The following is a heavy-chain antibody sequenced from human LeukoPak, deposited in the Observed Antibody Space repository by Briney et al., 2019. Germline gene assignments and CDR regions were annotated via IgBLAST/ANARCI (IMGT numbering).Heavy chain of an antibody. V-gene: IGHV1-8*02. J-gene: IGHJ4*02. Sequence: ASVKVSRKASGYTFTSYDINWVRQATGQGLEWMGWMNPNSGNTGYAQKFQGRVTMTRNTSISTAYMELSRLRSEDTAVYYCARAGGYCGRISCPYHFDYWGQGSLVAVSS. CDR1: GYTFTSYD. CDR3: ARAGGYCGRISCPYHFDY. D-gene: IGHD2-15*01. CDR2: MNPNSGNT.